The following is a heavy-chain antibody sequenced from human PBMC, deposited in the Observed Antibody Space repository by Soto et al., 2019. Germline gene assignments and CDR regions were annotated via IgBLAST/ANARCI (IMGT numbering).Heavy chain of an antibody. CDR2: IYYSGST. CDR1: GGSISSYY. J-gene: IGHJ3*02. CDR3: ARDSGGMYSSGWYTENAFDI. Sequence: SETLSLTCTVSGGSISSYYWSWIRQPPGKGLEWIGYIYYSGSTNYNPSLKSRVTISVDTSKNQFSLKLSSVTAADTAVYYCARDSGGMYSSGWYTENAFDIWGHGTMVTVSS. V-gene: IGHV4-59*01. D-gene: IGHD6-19*01.